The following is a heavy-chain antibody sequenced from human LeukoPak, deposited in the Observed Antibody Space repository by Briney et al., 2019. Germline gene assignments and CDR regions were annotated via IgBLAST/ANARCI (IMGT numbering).Heavy chain of an antibody. V-gene: IGHV1-69*01. CDR3: ARAGGYYDSSGYCFDY. Sequence: ASVKVSCKTSGGTFSSYAISWVRQAPGQGLEWMGGIIPIFGTANYAQKFQGRVTITADESTSTAYMELSSLRSEDTAVYYCARAGGYYDSSGYCFDYWGQGTLVTVSS. CDR1: GGTFSSYA. CDR2: IIPIFGTA. D-gene: IGHD3-22*01. J-gene: IGHJ4*02.